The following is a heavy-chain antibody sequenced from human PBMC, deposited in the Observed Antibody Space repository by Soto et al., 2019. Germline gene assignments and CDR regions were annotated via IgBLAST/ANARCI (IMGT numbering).Heavy chain of an antibody. Sequence: DQTGLGSLRLTCAASGFTFSSYWMSWVRQAPGKGLERVANIKQDGSEKYYVYSVKGRFPISRDNAKIYLYLQMNSLRAEDTAVYYCGIDCDDWNWVGVRDYMGGWGKGTKVTVYS. D-gene: IGHD1-7*01. CDR1: GFTFSSYW. V-gene: IGHV3-7*01. CDR3: GIDCDDWNWVGVRDYMGG. J-gene: IGHJ6*03. CDR2: IKQDGSEK.